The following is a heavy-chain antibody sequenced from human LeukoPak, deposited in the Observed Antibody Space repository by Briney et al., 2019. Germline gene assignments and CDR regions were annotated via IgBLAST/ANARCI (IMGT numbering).Heavy chain of an antibody. CDR3: ARGPGYCSSTSCYKGWFDP. CDR1: GGSFSGYY. Sequence: PSETLSLTCAVYGGSFSGYYWSWIRQPPGKGLEWIGEINHSGSTNYNLSLKSRVTISVDTSMNQFSLKLSSVAAADTAVYYCARGPGYCSSTSCYKGWFDPWGQGTLVTVSS. CDR2: INHSGST. V-gene: IGHV4-34*01. D-gene: IGHD2-2*02. J-gene: IGHJ5*02.